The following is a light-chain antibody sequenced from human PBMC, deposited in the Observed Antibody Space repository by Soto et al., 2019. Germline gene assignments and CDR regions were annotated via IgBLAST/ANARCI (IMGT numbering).Light chain of an antibody. CDR1: QGISNY. V-gene: IGKV1-27*01. Sequence: DIQMTQSPSSLSASVGDRLTITCRASQGISNYLAWYQQKPGKVPKLLIYDASTLQSGVPSRFSGRRSGTDFTLTISSLQPEDVATYYCQQGYSTPWTFGQGTKVDIK. CDR2: DAS. J-gene: IGKJ1*01. CDR3: QQGYSTPWT.